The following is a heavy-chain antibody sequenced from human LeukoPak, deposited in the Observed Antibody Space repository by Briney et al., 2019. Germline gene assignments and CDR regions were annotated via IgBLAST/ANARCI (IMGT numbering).Heavy chain of an antibody. V-gene: IGHV1-8*03. CDR3: ARAAYGDYAFDY. D-gene: IGHD4-17*01. J-gene: IGHJ4*02. CDR2: MNPNSGNT. CDR1: GYTFTSYD. Sequence: ASVKVSCKASGYTFTSYDINWVRQATGQGLEWMGWMNPNSGNTGYAQKFQGRVTITRSTSISTAYMELSSLRSEDTAVYYCARAAYGDYAFDYWGQGTQVTVSS.